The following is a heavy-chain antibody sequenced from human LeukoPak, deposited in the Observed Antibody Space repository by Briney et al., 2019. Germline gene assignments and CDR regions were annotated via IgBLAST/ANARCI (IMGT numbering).Heavy chain of an antibody. D-gene: IGHD1-1*01. CDR3: ANSERSNWNYYFDY. CDR1: GFTFSDYG. J-gene: IGHJ4*02. Sequence: GGSLRLSCAASGFTFSDYGMSWVRQAPGKGLEWVSVIYSGGTTSYADSVKGRFTISRDNSKNTLSLQMNSLRAEDTAVYYCANSERSNWNYYFDYWGQGTLVTVSS. V-gene: IGHV3-66*01. CDR2: IYSGGTT.